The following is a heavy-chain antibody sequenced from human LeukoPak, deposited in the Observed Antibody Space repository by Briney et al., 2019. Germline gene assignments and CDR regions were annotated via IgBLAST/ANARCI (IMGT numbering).Heavy chain of an antibody. CDR2: IKSKVYGGTT. CDR3: TRDLRLSHPGQYYYMDV. D-gene: IGHD2-21*01. Sequence: VQPGRSLKLSCTTSGFSFGDYAVSWFRQAPGKGLEWIGFIKSKVYGGTTEYAASVRGRFTISRDDSKSIAYLQLNSLKTEDTAVYFCTRDLRLSHPGQYYYMDVWGTGTTVTVSS. J-gene: IGHJ6*03. CDR1: GFSFGDYA. V-gene: IGHV3-49*03.